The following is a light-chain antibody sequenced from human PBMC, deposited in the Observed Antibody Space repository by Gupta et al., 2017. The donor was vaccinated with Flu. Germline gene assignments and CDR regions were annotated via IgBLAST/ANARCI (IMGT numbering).Light chain of an antibody. CDR2: LNSDGSH. V-gene: IGLV4-69*01. CDR1: SGHSSYA. CDR3: QTWGTGIRV. J-gene: IGLJ3*02. Sequence: VKLTCTLSSGHSSYAIAWHQQQPEKGPRYLMKLNSDGSHSKGDGIPYRFSGSSSGADRYLTVSSLQSEDEADYYCQTWGTGIRVFGGGTKLTVL.